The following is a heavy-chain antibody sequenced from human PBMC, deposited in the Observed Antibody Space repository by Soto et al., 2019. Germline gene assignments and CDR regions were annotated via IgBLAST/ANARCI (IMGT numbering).Heavy chain of an antibody. CDR2: ISYDGSNK. CDR1: GFTFSSYG. D-gene: IGHD6-19*01. V-gene: IGHV3-30*18. CDR3: AKVLRSSGCYYFDY. Sequence: GGSLRLSCAASGFTFSSYGMHWVRQAPGKGLEWGVVISYDGSNKYYADSVKGRFTISRDNSKNTLYLQMNSLRAEDTAVYYCAKVLRSSGCYYFDYWGQGTLVTVSS. J-gene: IGHJ4*02.